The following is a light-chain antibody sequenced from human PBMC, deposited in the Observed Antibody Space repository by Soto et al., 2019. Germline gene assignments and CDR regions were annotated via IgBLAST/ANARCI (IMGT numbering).Light chain of an antibody. V-gene: IGLV2-14*01. CDR3: SSYTTGGSSV. CDR1: SRDVGGYNS. Sequence: QSALTQPASVSGSPGLSIAISCTGTSRDVGGYNSVSWYQPQPGKVPKLMIYDVSNRPSGVSNRFSCSKTGNTASLTISGLQAEDEGDYYGSSYTTGGSSVFGTGTKVTVL. J-gene: IGLJ1*01. CDR2: DVS.